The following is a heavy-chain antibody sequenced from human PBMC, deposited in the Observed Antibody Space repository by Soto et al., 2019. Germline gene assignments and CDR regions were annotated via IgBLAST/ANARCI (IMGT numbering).Heavy chain of an antibody. CDR1: GGSISGSY. CDR2: VYYTGST. D-gene: IGHD6-19*01. CDR3: ARSVAVPGAHIDY. Sequence: TSETLSLTCSVSGGSISGSYWSWIRQSPGKGLEWLGDVYYTGSTNYSPSLRSRVSISVDTSKNEFSLRLSSVTAADTAVYFCARSVAVPGAHIDYWGQGTQVTVSS. V-gene: IGHV4-59*01. J-gene: IGHJ4*02.